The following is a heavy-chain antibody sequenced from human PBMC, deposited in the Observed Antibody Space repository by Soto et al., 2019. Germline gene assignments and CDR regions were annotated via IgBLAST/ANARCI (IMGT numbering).Heavy chain of an antibody. Sequence: QVQLVQSGAEVKKPGASVKVSCKASGYTFTSYGINWVRQAPGQGLEWMGWISAHNGRTNYAQKFQGRVTMTTDTSTRTAYMEMRSLRSDDTAVYYCARGPYSSSWFDRWGQGTLVTVSS. D-gene: IGHD6-13*01. CDR3: ARGPYSSSWFDR. J-gene: IGHJ5*02. CDR1: GYTFTSYG. V-gene: IGHV1-18*01. CDR2: ISAHNGRT.